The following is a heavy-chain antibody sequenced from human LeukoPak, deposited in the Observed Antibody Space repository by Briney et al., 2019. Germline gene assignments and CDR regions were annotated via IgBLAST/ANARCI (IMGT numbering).Heavy chain of an antibody. CDR1: GFTFSSYS. CDR2: ISSSSSYI. Sequence: GGSLRLSSAASGFTFSSYSMNWVRQAPGKGLEWVSSISSSSSYIYYADSVEGRFTISRDNAKNSLYLQMNSLRAEDTAVYYCARDSGYYYDSSGYYDYWGQGTLVTVSS. D-gene: IGHD3-22*01. J-gene: IGHJ4*02. CDR3: ARDSGYYYDSSGYYDY. V-gene: IGHV3-21*01.